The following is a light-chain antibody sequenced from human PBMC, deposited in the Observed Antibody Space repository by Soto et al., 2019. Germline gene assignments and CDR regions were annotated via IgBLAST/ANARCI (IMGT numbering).Light chain of an antibody. J-gene: IGLJ1*01. Sequence: QSVMTQPASVSGSPGQSITISCTGTSSDVGGYNYVYWYQQHPGKAPKLMIYEVSNRHSGVSNRFYGSTSGNTAALTISGLQAEDEADYYCSSYTSSSTLYVFGTGTKVTVL. CDR3: SSYTSSSTLYV. V-gene: IGLV2-14*01. CDR1: SSDVGGYNY. CDR2: EVS.